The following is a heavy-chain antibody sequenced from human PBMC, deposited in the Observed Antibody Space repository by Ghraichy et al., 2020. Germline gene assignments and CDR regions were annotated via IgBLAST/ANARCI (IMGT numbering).Heavy chain of an antibody. CDR1: GGSISSYY. CDR2: IYYSGST. D-gene: IGHD6-6*01. J-gene: IGHJ5*02. CDR3: ARGVSVENWFDP. V-gene: IGHV4-59*01. Sequence: GSLRLSCTVSGGSISSYYWSWIRQPPGKGLEWIGYIYYSGSTNYNPSLKSRVTISVDTSKNQFSLKLSSVTAADTAVYYCARGVSVENWFDPWGQGTLVTVSS.